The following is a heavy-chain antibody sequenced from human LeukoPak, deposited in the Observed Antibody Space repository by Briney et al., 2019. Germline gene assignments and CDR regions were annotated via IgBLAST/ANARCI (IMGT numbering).Heavy chain of an antibody. CDR3: AREGYSSSVDY. CDR1: GGSISSGGYY. V-gene: IGHV4-31*03. D-gene: IGHD6-6*01. Sequence: SETLSLTCTVSGGSISSGGYYWSWIRQHPGEGLEWIGYIYYSGSTYYNPSLKSRVTISVDTSKNQFSLKLSSVTAADTAVYYCAREGYSSSVDYWGQGTLVTVSS. J-gene: IGHJ4*02. CDR2: IYYSGST.